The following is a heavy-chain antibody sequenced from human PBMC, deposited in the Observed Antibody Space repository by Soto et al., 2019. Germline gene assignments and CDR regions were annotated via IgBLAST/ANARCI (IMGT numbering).Heavy chain of an antibody. D-gene: IGHD3-10*01. V-gene: IGHV4-59*08. CDR1: GGPMNNYY. CDR3: ARQGFGELHGLVDV. CDR2: MGYNGFT. J-gene: IGHJ6*02. Sequence: QVQLQESGPGLVKPSETLSLTCTISGGPMNNYYCSWFRQPRGQGLEWIGYMGYNGFTRYNPSLRSRVASSPDTAKNQFSLNLSYVTAADTALYYFARQGFGELHGLVDVWGQGIMVIVSS.